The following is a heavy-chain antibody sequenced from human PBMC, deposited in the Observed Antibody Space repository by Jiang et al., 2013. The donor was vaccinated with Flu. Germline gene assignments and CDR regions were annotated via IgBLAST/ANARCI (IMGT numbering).Heavy chain of an antibody. D-gene: IGHD6-13*01. CDR2: IDWEDDK. CDR1: GFSLNTHGMC. CDR3: ARSTAGADNNYFDP. V-gene: IGHV2-70*11. Sequence: TQTLTLTCSFSGFSLNTHGMCVSWIRQPPGKALEWLARIDWEDDKYYSTSLKTRLTISKDTFKSQVVLTMTNMDPVDTATYYCARSTAGADNNYFDPWGQGTLVTVSS. J-gene: IGHJ5*02.